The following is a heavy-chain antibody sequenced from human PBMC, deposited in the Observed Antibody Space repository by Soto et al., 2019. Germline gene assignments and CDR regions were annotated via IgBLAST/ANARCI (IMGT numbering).Heavy chain of an antibody. V-gene: IGHV1-18*01. CDR2: ISAYNGNT. CDR3: ARGEWSNIDSSGHFDY. J-gene: IGHJ4*02. CDR1: GYTFTSYG. Sequence: ASVKVSCKASGYTFTSYGISWVRQAPGQGLEWMGWISAYNGNTNYAQKLQGRVTMTTDTSTSTAYMELRSLRSDDTAVYYCARGEWSNIDSSGHFDYWGQGTLVNVS. D-gene: IGHD3-22*01.